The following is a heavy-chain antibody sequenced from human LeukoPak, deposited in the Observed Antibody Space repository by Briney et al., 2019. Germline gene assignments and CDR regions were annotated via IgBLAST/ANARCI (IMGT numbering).Heavy chain of an antibody. J-gene: IGHJ4*02. Sequence: AGGSLRLSCAASGFSFSYYSMNWVRQAPGKGLEWVSYISSGSSAIYYADSVKGRFTISRDNAKNSLYLQMNSRRAEDTALYHCARDLRGGGEWELLSDYWGQGTLVTVSS. CDR1: GFSFSYYS. CDR2: ISSGSSAI. V-gene: IGHV3-48*04. CDR3: ARDLRGGGEWELLSDY. D-gene: IGHD1-26*01.